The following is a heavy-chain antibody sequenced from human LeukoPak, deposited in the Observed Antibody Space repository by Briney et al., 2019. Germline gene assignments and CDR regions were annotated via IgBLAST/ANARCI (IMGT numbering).Heavy chain of an antibody. D-gene: IGHD6-13*01. J-gene: IGHJ6*03. CDR3: AKNSAAGTRYYMDV. V-gene: IGHV3-33*03. CDR2: IWYGGSNK. CDR1: GFTFSSYG. Sequence: GGSLRLSCAASGFTFSSYGMHWVRQAPGKGLEWVAAIWYGGSNKYYADSVKGRFTISRDNSKNTLYLQMNSLRAEDTAVYYCAKNSAAGTRYYMDVWGKGTTVTVSS.